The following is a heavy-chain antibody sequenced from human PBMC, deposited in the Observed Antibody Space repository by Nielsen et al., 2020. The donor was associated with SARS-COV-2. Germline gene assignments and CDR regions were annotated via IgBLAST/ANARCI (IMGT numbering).Heavy chain of an antibody. Sequence: GSPRLSCVASGFTFNNYGFYWVRQAPGKGLEWVASISYEGSKRYYADSLAGRFTVSRDSSKNTVYLQMNSLSVEDTAVYYCAKRRAVFMLTFGGEGAMDVWGQGTTVSVSS. CDR3: AKRRAVFMLTFGGEGAMDV. J-gene: IGHJ6*02. CDR2: ISYEGSKR. D-gene: IGHD3-16*01. V-gene: IGHV3-30*18. CDR1: GFTFNNYG.